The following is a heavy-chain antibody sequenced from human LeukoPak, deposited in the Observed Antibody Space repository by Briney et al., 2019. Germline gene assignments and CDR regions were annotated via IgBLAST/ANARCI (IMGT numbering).Heavy chain of an antibody. J-gene: IGHJ4*02. V-gene: IGHV3-23*01. CDR3: AKGQGYSSSWPLDY. Sequence: GGSLRLSCAASGFTFSSYAMSWVRQAPGKGLEWVSAISGSGGSTYYADSVKGRFTISRDNSKNTLYLQMNSLRAEDTAVYYCAKGQGYSSSWPLDYWGQGTLVTVSS. D-gene: IGHD6-13*01. CDR1: GFTFSSYA. CDR2: ISGSGGST.